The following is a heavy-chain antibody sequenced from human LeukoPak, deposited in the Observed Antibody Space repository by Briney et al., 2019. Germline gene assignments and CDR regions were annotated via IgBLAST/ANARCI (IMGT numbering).Heavy chain of an antibody. CDR2: IKQDGSEK. J-gene: IGHJ4*02. CDR1: GFIFSSYW. Sequence: PGGSLRLSCAASGFIFSSYWMSWVRQAPGKGLEWVANIKQDGSEKYYVDSVKGRFTISRDNAKNSLYQQMNNLRGEDTAVYYCARDAWCSSTSCYPTLFDYWGQGTLVTVSS. V-gene: IGHV3-7*01. D-gene: IGHD2-2*01. CDR3: ARDAWCSSTSCYPTLFDY.